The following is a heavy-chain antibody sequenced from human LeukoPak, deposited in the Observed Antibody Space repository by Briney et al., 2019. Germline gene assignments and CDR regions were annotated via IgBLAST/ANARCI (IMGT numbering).Heavy chain of an antibody. V-gene: IGHV3-21*01. CDR1: GFTFSSYS. Sequence: PGGSLRLSCAASGFTFSSYSMNWVRQAPGKGLEWVSSISSSSSYIYYADSVKGRFPISRDNAKNSLYLQMNSLRAEDTAVYYCASPSSSSDDAFDIWGQGTMVTVSS. D-gene: IGHD6-13*01. CDR3: ASPSSSSDDAFDI. J-gene: IGHJ3*02. CDR2: ISSSSSYI.